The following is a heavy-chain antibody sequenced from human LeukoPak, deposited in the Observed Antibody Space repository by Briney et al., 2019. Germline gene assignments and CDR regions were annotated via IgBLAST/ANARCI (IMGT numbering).Heavy chain of an antibody. D-gene: IGHD3-10*01. Sequence: GGSLRLSCAASGFTVSSNYMSWVRQAPGKRLEWLAFIYVSGTTFYAASVKGRFTISRDNAKNTVYLQMNNLRAEDTALYYCGRHAYGGSPPLSWGQGALVTVSS. CDR3: GRHAYGGSPPLS. J-gene: IGHJ4*02. CDR2: IYVSGTT. V-gene: IGHV3-53*01. CDR1: GFTVSSNY.